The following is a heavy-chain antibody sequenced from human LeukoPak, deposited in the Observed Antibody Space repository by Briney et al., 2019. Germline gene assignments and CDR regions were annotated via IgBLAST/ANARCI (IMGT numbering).Heavy chain of an antibody. D-gene: IGHD5-12*01. CDR1: GFTFSNYA. V-gene: IGHV3-23*01. CDR3: AQRRDGESGPVNY. CDR2: ISTSGGGT. Sequence: PGGSLRLSCAASGFTFSNYAMSWVRQAPGMGLEWVSIISTSGGGTYYADSVKGRFTISRDNSKNTLYLQMNSLRAEDTAVYYCAQRRDGESGPVNYWGQGALVTVSS. J-gene: IGHJ4*02.